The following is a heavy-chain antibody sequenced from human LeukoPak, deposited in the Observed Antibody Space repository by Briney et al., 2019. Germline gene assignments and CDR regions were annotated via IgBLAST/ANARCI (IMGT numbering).Heavy chain of an antibody. CDR3: ARHRDYYYMDV. CDR1: GYSISSGYY. V-gene: IGHV4-38-2*01. Sequence: SETLSLTCAVSGYSISSGYYWGWIRQPPGKGLEWIGSIYHSGSTYYNPSLKSRVTISVDTSKNQFSLKLSSVTAADTAVYYCARHRDYYYMDVWGKGTTVTVSS. CDR2: IYHSGST. J-gene: IGHJ6*03.